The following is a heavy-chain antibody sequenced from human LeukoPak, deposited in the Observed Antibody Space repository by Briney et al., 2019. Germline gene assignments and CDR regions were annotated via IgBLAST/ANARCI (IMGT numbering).Heavy chain of an antibody. Sequence: SETLSLTRTLSGGSISTYYWSWIRQPPGKGLEWIGYIYHSGSTNYNPSLKSRVTISVDTSKNQFSLKLSSVTAADTAVYYCARGGGYASSIGYWGQGALVTVSS. CDR1: GGSISTYY. V-gene: IGHV4-59*01. CDR2: IYHSGST. D-gene: IGHD5-12*01. J-gene: IGHJ4*02. CDR3: ARGGGYASSIGY.